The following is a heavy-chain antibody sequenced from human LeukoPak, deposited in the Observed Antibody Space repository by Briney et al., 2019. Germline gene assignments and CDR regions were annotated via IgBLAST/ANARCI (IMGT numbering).Heavy chain of an antibody. CDR1: GSTVSSNY. CDR2: IYSGGST. D-gene: IGHD7-27*01. CDR3: ERDLTGDAYFDY. V-gene: IGHV3-66*01. Sequence: GGSLRLSCEVSGSTVSSNYMTWVRQAPGKGLEWVSIIYSGGSTYYADSVKGRFAISRDNSKNTLYLQMNSLRAEDTAVFYCERDLTGDAYFDYWGQGTLVTVSS. J-gene: IGHJ4*02.